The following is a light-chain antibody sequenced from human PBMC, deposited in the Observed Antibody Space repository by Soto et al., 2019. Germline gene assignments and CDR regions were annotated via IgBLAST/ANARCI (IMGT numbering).Light chain of an antibody. CDR3: SSFTSSSSYV. Sequence: QSALAQPASVSGSPGQSIAISCTGTSSDVGSYNSVSWYQQYPGKAPTLMIHDVSDRPSGVSNLFSGSKSGNPASLTISGLQAEDEADYYCSSFTSSSSYVFGSGPKVTV. J-gene: IGLJ1*01. CDR1: SSDVGSYNS. V-gene: IGLV2-14*03. CDR2: DVS.